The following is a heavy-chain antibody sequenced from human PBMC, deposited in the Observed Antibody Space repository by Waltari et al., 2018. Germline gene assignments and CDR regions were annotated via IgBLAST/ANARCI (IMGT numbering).Heavy chain of an antibody. V-gene: IGHV1-24*01. J-gene: IGHJ6*02. D-gene: IGHD3-22*01. CDR1: GYTLTELS. CDR3: ATAPRYSYYDSSGYCYGMDV. Sequence: QVQLVQSGAEVKKPGASVKVSCKVSGYTLTELSMHWVRRAPGTGLEWMGGFDPEDGETIYAQKFQGRVTMTEDTSTDTAYMELSSLRSEDTAVYYCATAPRYSYYDSSGYCYGMDVWGQGTTVTVSS. CDR2: FDPEDGET.